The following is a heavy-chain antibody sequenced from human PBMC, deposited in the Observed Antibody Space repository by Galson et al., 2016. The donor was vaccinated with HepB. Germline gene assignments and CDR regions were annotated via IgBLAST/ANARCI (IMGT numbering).Heavy chain of an antibody. CDR3: EREAWSSSPI. Sequence: SLRLSCAASGITFSNYWMSWIRQAPGKGLEWVAQIKPDESEKYYVDSVKGRFTISRDNAKNLVYLQMNSLRAEDTAVYYCEREAWSSSPIWGQGTMVTVSS. CDR2: IKPDESEK. J-gene: IGHJ3*02. D-gene: IGHD1-26*01. CDR1: GITFSNYW. V-gene: IGHV3-7*01.